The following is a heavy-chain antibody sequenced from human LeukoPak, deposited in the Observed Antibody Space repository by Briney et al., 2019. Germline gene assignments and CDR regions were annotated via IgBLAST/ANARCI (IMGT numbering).Heavy chain of an antibody. D-gene: IGHD2-2*01. CDR1: GGSISSGGYS. CDR2: IYYSGST. V-gene: IGHV4-30-4*07. Sequence: SETLSLTCAVSGGSISSGGYSWSWIRQPPGKGLEWIGYIYYSGSTYYNPSLKSRVTISVDTSKNQFSLKLSSVTAADTAVYYCARVSSTPANDAFDIWGQGTMVTVSS. J-gene: IGHJ3*02. CDR3: ARVSSTPANDAFDI.